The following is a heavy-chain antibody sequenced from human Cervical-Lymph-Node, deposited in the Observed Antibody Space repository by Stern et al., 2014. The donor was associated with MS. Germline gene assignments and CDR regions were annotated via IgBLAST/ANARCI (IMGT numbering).Heavy chain of an antibody. CDR3: ARVQSGGRGLVPKYFQY. Sequence: VQLVESGGGVVQPGGSLRLSCAASGFTFSSYPMHWVRQTPGKGLEWVTVISYDGSDQAYADSVKGRFTISRDNSKSTLYLQMNSLSADDTAVYYCARVQSGGRGLVPKYFQYWGQGTLVTVSS. D-gene: IGHD2-15*01. V-gene: IGHV3-30-3*01. CDR2: ISYDGSDQ. CDR1: GFTFSSYP. J-gene: IGHJ1*01.